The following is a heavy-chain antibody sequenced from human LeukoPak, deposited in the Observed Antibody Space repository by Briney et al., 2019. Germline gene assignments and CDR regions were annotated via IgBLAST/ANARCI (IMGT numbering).Heavy chain of an antibody. J-gene: IGHJ4*02. Sequence: ASVKVSCKASGYTFTGYYMHWVRQAPGQGLEWMGWINPNSGGTNYAQKFQGRVTMTRDTSISTAYMELSRLRSDDTAVYYCAREENGYNLYFDYWGQGTLVTVSS. CDR2: INPNSGGT. D-gene: IGHD5-24*01. CDR3: AREENGYNLYFDY. CDR1: GYTFTGYY. V-gene: IGHV1-2*02.